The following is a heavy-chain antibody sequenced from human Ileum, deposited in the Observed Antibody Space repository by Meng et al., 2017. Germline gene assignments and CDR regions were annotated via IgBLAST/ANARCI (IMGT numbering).Heavy chain of an antibody. CDR3: ARGAIGTRPFDY. J-gene: IGHJ4*02. Sequence: QVQLEESGPALVKPSGTLSLTCAVSGDSISTNWWNWVRQPPGKGLEWIGEIYHSGAFNYNPSLRSRVTISVDKSKNQLSLKLGSLTAADTAVYYCARGAIGTRPFDYWGQGTLVTVSS. CDR1: GDSISTNW. D-gene: IGHD2-21*01. V-gene: IGHV4-4*02. CDR2: IYHSGAF.